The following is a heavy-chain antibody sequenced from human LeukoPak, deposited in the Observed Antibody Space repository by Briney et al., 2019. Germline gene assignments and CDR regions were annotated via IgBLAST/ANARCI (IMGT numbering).Heavy chain of an antibody. CDR2: IYYSGST. CDR3: ARLGPAAIPDYWYFDL. J-gene: IGHJ2*01. V-gene: IGHV4-59*11. Sequence: PSETLSLTCTVSGGSIISHYWSWIRQPPGRGLEWIAYIYYSGSTNYNPPLKRRVTISVATSKNQVSLKVTSVTGADTAVYYWARLGPAAIPDYWYFDLWGRGTLVTVSS. CDR1: GGSIISHY. D-gene: IGHD2-2*02.